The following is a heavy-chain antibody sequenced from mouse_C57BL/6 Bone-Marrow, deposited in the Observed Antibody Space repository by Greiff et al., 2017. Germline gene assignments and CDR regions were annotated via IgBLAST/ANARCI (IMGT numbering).Heavy chain of an antibody. CDR2: INPGSGGT. CDR3: ARSDMRYWYFDV. V-gene: IGHV1-54*01. J-gene: IGHJ1*03. Sequence: VQGVESGAELVRPGTSVKVSCKASGYAFTNYLIEWVKQRPGQGLEWIGVINPGSGGTNYNEKFKGKATLTADKSSSTAYMQLSSLTSEDSAVYFCARSDMRYWYFDVWGTGTTVTVSS. CDR1: GYAFTNYL.